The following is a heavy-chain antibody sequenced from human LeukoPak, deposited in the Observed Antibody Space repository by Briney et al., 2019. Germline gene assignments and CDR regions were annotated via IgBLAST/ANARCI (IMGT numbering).Heavy chain of an antibody. CDR1: GFTVSSNY. D-gene: IGHD1-26*01. Sequence: GGSLRLSCAASGFTVSSNYMSWVRQAPGKGLEWVSVIYSGGSTYYADSVKGRFTISRDNSKNTLYLQMNSLRAEDTDVYYCARVSGSYYFDYWGQGTLVTVSS. CDR2: IYSGGST. J-gene: IGHJ4*02. V-gene: IGHV3-53*01. CDR3: ARVSGSYYFDY.